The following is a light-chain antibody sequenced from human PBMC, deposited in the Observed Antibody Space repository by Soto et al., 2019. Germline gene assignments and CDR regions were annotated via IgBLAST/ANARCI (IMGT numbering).Light chain of an antibody. Sequence: DIPMTQSPSSLSASIGDRVTISCRASQSISTYLNWYQQKPGKAPNLLLFGASTLQSGVPSRFSGRGSGSEFTLTISSLQPEDFATYFCQQSYITPYTFGQGTKLEIK. J-gene: IGKJ2*01. CDR3: QQSYITPYT. CDR2: GAS. V-gene: IGKV1-39*01. CDR1: QSISTY.